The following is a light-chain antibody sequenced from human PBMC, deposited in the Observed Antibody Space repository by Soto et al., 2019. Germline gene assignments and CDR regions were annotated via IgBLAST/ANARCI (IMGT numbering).Light chain of an antibody. CDR2: GNI. V-gene: IGLV1-40*01. Sequence: QSALTQPPSVTGAPGQRVTISCTGSNSNIGAGYDVHWYRQFPGTAPKLLIYGNINRPSGVPDRVPCSRSGSSAALSITGSRLEAEAHYYCHCLTCRIIGHLFGGGTKLTVL. CDR1: NSNIGAGYD. CDR3: HCLTCRIIGHL. J-gene: IGLJ2*01.